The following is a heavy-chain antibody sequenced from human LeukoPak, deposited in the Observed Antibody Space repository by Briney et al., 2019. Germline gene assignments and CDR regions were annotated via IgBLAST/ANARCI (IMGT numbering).Heavy chain of an antibody. Sequence: ASVKVSCKASGYTFTSYYMHWVRQAPGQGLAWMGIINPSGGSTSYAQKFQGRVTMTRDTSTSTVYMELSSLRSEDTAVYYCARGTCSSTSCYDIFGYKNAFDIWGQGTMVTVSS. V-gene: IGHV1-46*01. D-gene: IGHD2-2*01. CDR2: INPSGGST. CDR1: GYTFTSYY. CDR3: ARGTCSSTSCYDIFGYKNAFDI. J-gene: IGHJ3*02.